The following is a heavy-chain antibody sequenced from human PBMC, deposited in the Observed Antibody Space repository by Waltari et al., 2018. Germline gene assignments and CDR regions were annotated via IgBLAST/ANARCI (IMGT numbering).Heavy chain of an antibody. CDR1: GLTFSSYA. J-gene: IGHJ4*02. CDR3: ARDSEYITMIVVVMMY. D-gene: IGHD3-22*01. CDR2: IQYDGSNK. Sequence: QVQLVESGGGVVQPGRSLRLSCAASGLTFSSYALLWVRQAHGKGLEWVAVIQYDGSNKYYADSVKGRFTISRDNSKNTLYLQMNSLRAEDTAVYYCARDSEYITMIVVVMMYWGQGTLVTVSS. V-gene: IGHV3-30-3*01.